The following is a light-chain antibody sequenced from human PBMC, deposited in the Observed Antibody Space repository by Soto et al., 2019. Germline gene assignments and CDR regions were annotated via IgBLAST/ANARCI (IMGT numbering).Light chain of an antibody. CDR3: QQYDSFPRT. J-gene: IGKJ1*01. CDR1: QSISSW. CDR2: KAS. Sequence: DIQMTPSPSTLSASVGDRVTITCRASQSISSWLAWYQQKPGKAPKLLIYKASSLESGVPSRFSGGGSGTEFTLSISSLQPDYFATYYCQQYDSFPRTFGQGTKVEIK. V-gene: IGKV1-5*03.